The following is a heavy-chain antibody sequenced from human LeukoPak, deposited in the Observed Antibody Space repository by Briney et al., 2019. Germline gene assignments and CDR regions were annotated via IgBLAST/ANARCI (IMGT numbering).Heavy chain of an antibody. V-gene: IGHV1-8*01. CDR2: MNPNSGNT. CDR3: ARDLSTVTNGEDY. D-gene: IGHD4-17*01. J-gene: IGHJ4*02. Sequence: GASVKVSCKASGYTFTSYDINWVRQATGQGLEWMGWMNPNSGNTGYAQKFQGRVTMTRNTSISTAYMELSSLRSEDTAVYYCARDLSTVTNGEDYWGQRTLVSVSS. CDR1: GYTFTSYD.